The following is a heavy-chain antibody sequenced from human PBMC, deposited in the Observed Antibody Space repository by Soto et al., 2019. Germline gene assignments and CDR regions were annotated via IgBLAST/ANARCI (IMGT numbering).Heavy chain of an antibody. J-gene: IGHJ6*02. CDR3: ERRFKDYYHAMDV. CDR2: ITSSDNVI. Sequence: GGSLRLSCAASGFSFSSYEMHWVRQAPGKGLEWVSYITSSDNVINYAGSVKGRFTISRDNANNSLYLQMSSLRAEDTAVYYCERRFKDYYHAMDVWGQGTTVTVS. V-gene: IGHV3-48*03. CDR1: GFSFSSYE. D-gene: IGHD3-3*01.